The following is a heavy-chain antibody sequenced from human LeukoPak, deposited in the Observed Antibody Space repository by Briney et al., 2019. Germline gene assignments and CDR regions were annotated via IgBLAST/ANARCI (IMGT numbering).Heavy chain of an antibody. CDR2: IYHSGRT. CDR3: ARQFHSSSYYYYYYMDV. Sequence: SETLSLTCTVSGYSISSGYYWGWIRQPPGKGLEWIGNIYHSGRTYYNPSLKSRVTISVDTSKNQLSLRLSSVAAADTAVYYCARQFHSSSYYYYYYMDVWGKGTTVTVSS. V-gene: IGHV4-38-2*02. D-gene: IGHD6-6*01. CDR1: GYSISSGYY. J-gene: IGHJ6*03.